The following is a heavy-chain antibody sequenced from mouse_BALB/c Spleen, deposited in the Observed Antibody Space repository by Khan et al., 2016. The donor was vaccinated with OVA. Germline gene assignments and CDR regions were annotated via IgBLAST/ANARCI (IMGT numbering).Heavy chain of an antibody. D-gene: IGHD2-1*01. J-gene: IGHJ1*01. Sequence: QIQLVQSGPELKKPGETVKITCKASGYTFTNYRMNWMKQAPGKGLKWMGWINTHTGEPTYGDDFKGRFAFSLETSASTAYLQINSLQNEAMATYFCARETTYWYFDVWGAGTTVTVSS. CDR3: ARETTYWYFDV. V-gene: IGHV9-1*02. CDR1: GYTFTNYR. CDR2: INTHTGEP.